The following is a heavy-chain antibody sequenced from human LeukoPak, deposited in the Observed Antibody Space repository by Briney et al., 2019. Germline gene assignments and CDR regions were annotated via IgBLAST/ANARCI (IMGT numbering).Heavy chain of an antibody. CDR3: AREVVVAATTETYYYGMDV. Sequence: KAGGSLRLSCAASGFTFSSYSMNWVRQAPGKGLEWVSSISSSSSYIYYADSVKGRFTISRDNAKNSLYLQMNSLRAEDTAVYYCAREVVVAATTETYYYGMDVWGQGTTVTVS. V-gene: IGHV3-21*01. D-gene: IGHD2-15*01. CDR2: ISSSSSYI. J-gene: IGHJ6*02. CDR1: GFTFSSYS.